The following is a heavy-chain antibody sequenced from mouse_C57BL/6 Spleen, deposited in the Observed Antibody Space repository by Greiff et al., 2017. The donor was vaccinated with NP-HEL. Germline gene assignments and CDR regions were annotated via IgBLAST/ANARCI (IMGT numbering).Heavy chain of an antibody. CDR3: EWPGSRCWYFDV. V-gene: IGHV5-17*01. CDR1: GFTFSDYG. Sequence: EVQVLQSGGGLVKPGGSLKLSCAASGFTFSDYGMHWVRQAPVKGLEWVGYISSGSSTIYYADTVKGRVTISRDNAKNTLSMQMSSLRTEDTAMCDCEWPGSRCWYFDVWGTGTTVTVSS. J-gene: IGHJ1*03. CDR2: ISSGSSTI.